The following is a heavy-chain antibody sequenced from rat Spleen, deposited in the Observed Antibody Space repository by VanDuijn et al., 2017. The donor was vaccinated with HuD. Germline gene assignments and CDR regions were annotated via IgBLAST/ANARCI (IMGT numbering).Heavy chain of an antibody. J-gene: IGHJ4*01. D-gene: IGHD1-1*01. V-gene: IGHV5-29*01. CDR3: ARQGYSGNDY. CDR2: ISYDGSST. CDR1: GFTFSDYY. Sequence: EVQLVESDGGLVQPGRSLKLSCAASGFTFSDYYMAWVRQAPTKGLEWVATISYDGSSTYYRDSVKGRFTISRDNAKSTLYLQMDSLRSEDTATYYCARQGYSGNDYWGQGASVTVSS.